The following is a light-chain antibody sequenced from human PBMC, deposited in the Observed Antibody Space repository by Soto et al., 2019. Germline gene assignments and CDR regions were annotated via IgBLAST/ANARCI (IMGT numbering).Light chain of an antibody. CDR2: GAS. CDR1: QSVSSSY. CDR3: QQYGRSPWT. V-gene: IGKV3-20*01. J-gene: IGKJ1*01. Sequence: EIVLTQSPGTLSLSPGERATLSCRASQSVSSSYLAWYQQKPGQAPRLLIYGASSRATGIPDRFSGSGSGTDLTLTISRLEPEDFAVYYCQQYGRSPWTFGQGTKV.